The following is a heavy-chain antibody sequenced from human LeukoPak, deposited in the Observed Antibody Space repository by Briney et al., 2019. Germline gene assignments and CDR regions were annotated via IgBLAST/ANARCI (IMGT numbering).Heavy chain of an antibody. CDR3: ARATYYDFWSGYYTDFGAFDI. V-gene: IGHV4-61*02. J-gene: IGHJ3*02. CDR1: GGSISSGSYY. Sequence: SETLSLTCTASGGSISSGSYYWSWIRQPAGKGLEWIVRSYTSGSTNYNPSLKSRVTISVDTSKNQFSLKLSSVTAADTAVYYCARATYYDFWSGYYTDFGAFDIWGQGTMVTVSS. CDR2: SYTSGST. D-gene: IGHD3-3*01.